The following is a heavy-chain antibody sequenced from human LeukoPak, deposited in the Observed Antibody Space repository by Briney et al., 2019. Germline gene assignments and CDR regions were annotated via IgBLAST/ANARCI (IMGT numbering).Heavy chain of an antibody. J-gene: IGHJ4*02. CDR1: GFTSSSYW. D-gene: IGHD5-18*01. CDR3: ARGDTAMAIDY. CDR2: INSDGSST. V-gene: IGHV3-74*01. Sequence: GGSLRLSCAASGFTSSSYWMHWVRQAPGKGLVWVSRINSDGSSTSYAESVKGRFTISRDNAKNTLYLQMNSLRAEDTAVYYCARGDTAMAIDYWGQGTLVTVSS.